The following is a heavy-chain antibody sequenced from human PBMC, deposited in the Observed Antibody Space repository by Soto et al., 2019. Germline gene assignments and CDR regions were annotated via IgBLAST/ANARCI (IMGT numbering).Heavy chain of an antibody. Sequence: LRLSCSASGFTFSSYAMHWVRQAPGKGLEWVAVISYEGSNKYYADSVKGRFTTSRDNSKNTLYLQMNSLRAEDTAVYYCARTITGTTYYYYGMDVWGQGTTVTVSS. CDR1: GFTFSSYA. J-gene: IGHJ6*02. D-gene: IGHD1-7*01. CDR2: ISYEGSNK. CDR3: ARTITGTTYYYYGMDV. V-gene: IGHV3-30-3*01.